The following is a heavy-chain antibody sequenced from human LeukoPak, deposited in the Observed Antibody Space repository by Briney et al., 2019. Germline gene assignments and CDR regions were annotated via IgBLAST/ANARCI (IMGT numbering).Heavy chain of an antibody. CDR3: ARAAYCGGDCYSNY. Sequence: GGSLRLSCAASGFTVSSYSMNWVRQAPGKGLEWVSSISSSSSYIYYADSVKGRFTISRDNAKNSLYLQMNSLRAEDTAVYYCARAAYCGGDCYSNYWGQGTLVTVSS. CDR1: GFTVSSYS. V-gene: IGHV3-21*01. J-gene: IGHJ4*02. CDR2: ISSSSSYI. D-gene: IGHD2-21*02.